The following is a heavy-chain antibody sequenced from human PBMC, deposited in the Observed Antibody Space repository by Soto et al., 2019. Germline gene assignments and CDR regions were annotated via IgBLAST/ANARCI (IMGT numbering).Heavy chain of an antibody. D-gene: IGHD3-3*01. CDR3: ARVRFLEWPVDY. CDR1: GGSISSGVYY. V-gene: IGHV4-31*03. CDR2: IYYSGST. J-gene: IGHJ4*02. Sequence: SETLSLTCTVSGGSISSGVYYWSWIRQHPGKGLEWIGYIYYSGSTYYNPSLKSRVTISVDTSKNQFSLKLSSVTAADTAVYYCARVRFLEWPVDYWGQGTLVTVSS.